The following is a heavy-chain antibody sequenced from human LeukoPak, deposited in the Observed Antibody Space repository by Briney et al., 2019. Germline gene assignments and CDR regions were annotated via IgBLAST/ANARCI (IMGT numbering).Heavy chain of an antibody. CDR1: GFTFSSYA. Sequence: PGGSLRLSCAASGFTFSSYAMSWVRQAPGKGLEWVSAISGSGGSTYYADSVKGRFTISRDNSKNTLYLQMNSLRAEDTAVYYCAKDRMWHRRQQLAPSGDDYWGQGTLVTVSS. D-gene: IGHD6-13*01. J-gene: IGHJ4*02. V-gene: IGHV3-23*01. CDR3: AKDRMWHRRQQLAPSGDDY. CDR2: ISGSGGST.